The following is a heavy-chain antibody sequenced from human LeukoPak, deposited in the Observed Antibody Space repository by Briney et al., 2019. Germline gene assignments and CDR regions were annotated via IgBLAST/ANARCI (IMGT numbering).Heavy chain of an antibody. CDR2: IWYDGSNK. CDR3: AKDLGGWYYFDY. Sequence: PGRSLRLSCAASGFTFSSYGMHWFRQAPAKGLEWVAVIWYDGSNKYYADSVKGRFTISRDNSKNTLYLQMNSLRAEDTAVYYCAKDLGGWYYFDYWGQGTLVTVSS. CDR1: GFTFSSYG. J-gene: IGHJ4*02. V-gene: IGHV3-33*06. D-gene: IGHD6-19*01.